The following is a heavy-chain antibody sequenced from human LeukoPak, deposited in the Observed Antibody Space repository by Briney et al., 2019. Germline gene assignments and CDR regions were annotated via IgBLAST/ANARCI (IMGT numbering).Heavy chain of an antibody. CDR1: GGTFSSYA. V-gene: IGHV1-69*05. J-gene: IGHJ4*02. CDR2: IIPIFGTA. CDR3: ARANWNYESGPFDY. D-gene: IGHD1-7*01. Sequence: SVKVSCKASGGTFSSYAISWVRQAPGQGLEWMGGIIPIFGTANYAQRFQGRVTITTDESTSTAYMELSSLRSGDTAVYYCARANWNYESGPFDYWGQGTLVTVSS.